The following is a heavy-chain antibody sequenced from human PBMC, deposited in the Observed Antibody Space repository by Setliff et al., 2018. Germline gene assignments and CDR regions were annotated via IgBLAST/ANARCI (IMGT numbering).Heavy chain of an antibody. CDR1: GYTFTSYD. J-gene: IGHJ4*02. Sequence: ASVKVSCKASGYTFTSYDINWVRQATGRGLEWMGWMNPNSGNTGYAQKFQGRVTITRNTSISTAYMELSSLRSEDTAVYYCAAIGLDTAMITGVLFDFWGQGTLVTVSS. CDR3: AAIGLDTAMITGVLFDF. V-gene: IGHV1-8*03. CDR2: MNPNSGNT. D-gene: IGHD5-18*01.